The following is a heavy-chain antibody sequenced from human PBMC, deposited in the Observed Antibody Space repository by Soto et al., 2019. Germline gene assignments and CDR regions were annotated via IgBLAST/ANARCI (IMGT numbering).Heavy chain of an antibody. Sequence: SETLSLTCTVSGGSVSSGNYYWSWIRQPPGKGLEWIGYIYYSGSTNYNPSLKSRVTLLVDTSKNQFSLKLISVTAADTAVYYCARGRRYYNDNTGPFYFEHWGQGTLVTVSS. CDR1: GGSVSSGNYY. V-gene: IGHV4-61*01. D-gene: IGHD3-22*01. CDR2: IYYSGST. CDR3: ARGRRYYNDNTGPFYFEH. J-gene: IGHJ4*02.